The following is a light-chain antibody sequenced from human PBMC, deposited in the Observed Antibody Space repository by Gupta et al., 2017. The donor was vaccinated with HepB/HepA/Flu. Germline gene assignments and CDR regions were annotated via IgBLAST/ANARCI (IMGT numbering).Light chain of an antibody. CDR1: SSDVGAYKY. Sequence: QSALTQPASVSGSPGQSLTISCTGTSSDVGAYKYVSWYQQHPGKAPKLMIYDVINRPSGVSNRFSGSKSGNTASLTISGLQAEDEADYYCSSYTTSSTQVLGGGTKLTVL. CDR2: DVI. V-gene: IGLV2-14*03. CDR3: SSYTTSSTQV. J-gene: IGLJ3*02.